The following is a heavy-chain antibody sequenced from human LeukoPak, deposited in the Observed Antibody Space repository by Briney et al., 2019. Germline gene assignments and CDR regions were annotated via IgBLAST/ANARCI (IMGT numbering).Heavy chain of an antibody. CDR3: ARGRVGTYYYGSGSYYNHNWFDP. CDR1: GGSISSSSYY. CDR2: IYYSGST. Sequence: PSETLSLTCTVSGGSISSSSYYWGWIRQPPGKGLEWIGSIYYSGSTYYNPSLKSRVTISVDTSKNQFSLKLSSVTAADTAVYYCARGRVGTYYYGSGSYYNHNWFDPWGQGTLVTVSS. D-gene: IGHD3-10*01. J-gene: IGHJ5*02. V-gene: IGHV4-39*07.